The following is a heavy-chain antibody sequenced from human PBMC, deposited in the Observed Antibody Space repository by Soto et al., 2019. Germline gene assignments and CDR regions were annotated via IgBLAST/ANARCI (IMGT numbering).Heavy chain of an antibody. Sequence: QVQLQQWGAGLLKPSETLSLTCAVYGGSFSGYYWSWIRQPPGKGLEWFGEINHSGSTNYNPSLQRRLNISVDTSNNQFSLKLGSVTAADTAVYYCARMRRTSCYAYVSRRCNYYYYYMDVWGKGTTVTVSS. V-gene: IGHV4-34*01. CDR2: INHSGST. CDR1: GGSFSGYY. D-gene: IGHD2-2*01. CDR3: ARMRRTSCYAYVSRRCNYYYYYMDV. J-gene: IGHJ6*03.